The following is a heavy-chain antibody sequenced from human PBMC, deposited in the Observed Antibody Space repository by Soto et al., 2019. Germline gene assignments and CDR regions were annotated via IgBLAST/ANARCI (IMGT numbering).Heavy chain of an antibody. D-gene: IGHD3-10*01. CDR3: ATYYYGSGSQDYYGMDV. Sequence: ASVKVSCKASGYTFTSYGISWVRQAPGQGLEWMGWISAYNGNTNYAQKLQGRVTMTTDTSTSTAYMELRSLRSDDTAVYYCATYYYGSGSQDYYGMDVWGQGTTVTVS. CDR1: GYTFTSYG. CDR2: ISAYNGNT. V-gene: IGHV1-18*01. J-gene: IGHJ6*02.